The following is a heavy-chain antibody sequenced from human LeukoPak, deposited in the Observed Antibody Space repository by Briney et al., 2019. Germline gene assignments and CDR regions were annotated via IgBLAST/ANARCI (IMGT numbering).Heavy chain of an antibody. CDR3: ASSPDLGVRRGYSYGPLDY. D-gene: IGHD5-18*01. CDR1: GFTFSSYG. CDR2: IWYDGSNK. J-gene: IGHJ4*02. Sequence: QPGRSLRLSCAASGFTFSSYGMHWVRQAPGKGLEWVAVIWYDGSNKYYADSVKGRFTISRDNSKNTLYLQMNSLRAEDTAVYYCASSPDLGVRRGYSYGPLDYWGQGTLVTVSS. V-gene: IGHV3-33*01.